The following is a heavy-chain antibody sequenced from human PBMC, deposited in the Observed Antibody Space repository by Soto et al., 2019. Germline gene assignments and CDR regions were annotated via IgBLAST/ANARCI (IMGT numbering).Heavy chain of an antibody. D-gene: IGHD6-25*01. CDR2: IYWNDDK. V-gene: IGHV2-5*01. CDR3: AYRVGSRGSFDY. J-gene: IGHJ4*02. Sequence: QITLKESGPTLVKPTQTLTLTCTFSGFSLTTSGVSVGCIRQPPGKALEWLASIYWNDDKRYSPSLKSRLTLTKDNSKKQVVLTMTNMDPVDTATYYCAYRVGSRGSFDYWGQGTLVTVSS. CDR1: GFSLTTSGVS.